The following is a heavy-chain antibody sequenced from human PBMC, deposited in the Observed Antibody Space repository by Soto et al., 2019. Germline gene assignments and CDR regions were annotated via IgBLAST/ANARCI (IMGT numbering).Heavy chain of an antibody. CDR2: IYSGGIT. CDR1: GFTVSGNY. J-gene: IGHJ4*02. CDR3: ARGGYDTSGDYFDY. Sequence: GESLKISCAASGFTVSGNYMSWVRQAPGKGLEWVSLIYSGGITSYAESVRGRFTISRDNSQNTLYLQMNNLRVEDTAVYFCARGGYDTSGDYFDYWGQGAQVTVSS. V-gene: IGHV3-53*01. D-gene: IGHD3-22*01.